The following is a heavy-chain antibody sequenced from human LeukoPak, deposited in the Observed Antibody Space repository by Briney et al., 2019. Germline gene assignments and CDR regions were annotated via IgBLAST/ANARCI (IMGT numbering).Heavy chain of an antibody. CDR1: GFTFSTSW. D-gene: IGHD3-22*01. J-gene: IGHJ4*02. V-gene: IGHV3-7*01. CDR3: ARDGSESTGYYYAL. CDR2: IKQDGSEK. Sequence: PGGSLRLSCAASGFTFSTSWMDWVRQAPGKGLEWVANIKQDGSEKYYVDSVKGRFTISRDNAKNSLYLQMNSLRAEDTAVYYCARDGSESTGYYYALWGQGTLVTVSS.